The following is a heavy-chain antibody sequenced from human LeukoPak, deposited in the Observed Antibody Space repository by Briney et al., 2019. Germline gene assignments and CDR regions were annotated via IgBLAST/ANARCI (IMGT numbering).Heavy chain of an antibody. CDR3: ARVWWAEAGHNWFDP. CDR1: GYTFTSYD. V-gene: IGHV1-8*01. J-gene: IGHJ5*02. D-gene: IGHD6-13*01. CDR2: MNPNSGNT. Sequence: GASVKVSCKASGYTFTSYDINWVRQATGQGVEWMGWMNPNSGNTGYAQKFQGRVTITRNTSISTAYMELSSLRSEDTAVYYCARVWWAEAGHNWFDPWRQGTLVTVSS.